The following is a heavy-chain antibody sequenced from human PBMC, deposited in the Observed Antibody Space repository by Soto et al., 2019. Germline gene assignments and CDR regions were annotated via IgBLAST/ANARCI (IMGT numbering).Heavy chain of an antibody. Sequence: VGSLRLSCAASGFTFSSYWMHWVRQAPGKGLMWVSRIHNDGSTTRYADSVKGRFTISRDNAKNTLYLQMSSLRVEDTAVYYCARDNWNSYWGQGTLVTVSS. CDR1: GFTFSSYW. CDR3: ARDNWNSY. D-gene: IGHD1-7*01. J-gene: IGHJ4*01. CDR2: IHNDGSTT. V-gene: IGHV3-74*01.